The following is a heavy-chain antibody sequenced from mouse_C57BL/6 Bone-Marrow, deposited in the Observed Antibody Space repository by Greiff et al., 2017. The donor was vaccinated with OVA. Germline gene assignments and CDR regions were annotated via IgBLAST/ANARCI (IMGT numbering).Heavy chain of an antibody. V-gene: IGHV5-17*01. CDR1: GFTFSDYG. CDR3: ARDFLYYYAMDY. J-gene: IGHJ4*01. Sequence: EVQLMESGGGLVKPGGSLKLSCAASGFTFSDYGMHWVRQAPEKGLEWVAYISSGSSTIYYADTVKGRFTISRDNAKNTLFLQMTSLRSEDTAMYYCARDFLYYYAMDYWGQGTSVTVSS. CDR2: ISSGSSTI.